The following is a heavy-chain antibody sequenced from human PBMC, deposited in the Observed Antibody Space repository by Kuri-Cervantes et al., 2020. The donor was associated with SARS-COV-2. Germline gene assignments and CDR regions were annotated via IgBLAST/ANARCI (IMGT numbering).Heavy chain of an antibody. CDR2: IDCYNGRT. Sequence: ASVKVSCKASAYTFTSYGISWVRQAPGQELEWMAWIDCYNGRTEYARTLQGRLTVTTDASTSTAYMELRSLRSDDTAVYYCVRDPNCSAGNCYFDYWGQGTQDTVSS. D-gene: IGHD2-15*01. V-gene: IGHV1-18*01. CDR3: VRDPNCSAGNCYFDY. J-gene: IGHJ4*02. CDR1: AYTFTSYG.